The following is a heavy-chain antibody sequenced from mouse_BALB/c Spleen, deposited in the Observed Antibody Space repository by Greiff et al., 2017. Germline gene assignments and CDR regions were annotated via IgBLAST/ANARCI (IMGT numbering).Heavy chain of an antibody. Sequence: EVQLVESGGGLVKLGGSLKLSCAASGFTFSSYYMSWVRQTPEKRLELVAAINSNGGSTYYPDTVKGRFTISRDNAKNTLYLQMSSLKSEDTALYYCARHDYRYDWFAYWGQGTLVTVSA. J-gene: IGHJ3*01. CDR2: INSNGGST. CDR3: ARHDYRYDWFAY. CDR1: GFTFSSYY. V-gene: IGHV5-6-2*01. D-gene: IGHD2-14*01.